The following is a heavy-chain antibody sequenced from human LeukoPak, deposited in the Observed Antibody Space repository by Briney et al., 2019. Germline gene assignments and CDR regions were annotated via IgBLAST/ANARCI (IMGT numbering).Heavy chain of an antibody. CDR2: MNPNSGNT. D-gene: IGHD3-3*01. V-gene: IGHV1-8*03. CDR1: GYTFTSYD. J-gene: IGHJ4*02. CDR3: ARAGPSITIFGVASDYYFDY. Sequence: ASVKVSCKASGYTFTSYDVNWVRQATGQGLEWMGWMNPNSGNTGYAQKFQGRVTITRNTSISTAYMELSGLTSEDTAVYYCARAGPSITIFGVASDYYFDYWGQGTLVTVSS.